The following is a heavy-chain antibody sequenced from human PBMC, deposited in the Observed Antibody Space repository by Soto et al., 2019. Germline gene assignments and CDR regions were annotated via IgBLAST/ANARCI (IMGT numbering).Heavy chain of an antibody. CDR3: ARGTGGTTTYAFDI. V-gene: IGHV3-33*01. Sequence: QVQLVESGGGVVQPGRSLRLSCAASGFTFSSYGMHWVRQAAGKGLEWVAVIWYDGSNKYYADSVKGRFTISRDNSKNTLYLQMNSLRAEDTAVYYCARGTGGTTTYAFDIWGQGTMVTVSS. CDR1: GFTFSSYG. CDR2: IWYDGSNK. J-gene: IGHJ3*02. D-gene: IGHD1-1*01.